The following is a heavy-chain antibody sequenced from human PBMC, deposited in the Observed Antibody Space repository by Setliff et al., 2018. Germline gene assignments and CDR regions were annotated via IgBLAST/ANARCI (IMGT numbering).Heavy chain of an antibody. CDR3: ARGYYNGRGYYYLPCSFDS. V-gene: IGHV4-61*09. D-gene: IGHD3-10*01. CDR1: DGSLYSGNYY. Sequence: SETLSLTCTVSDGSLYSGNYYWTWIRQPAGKALEWIGHIHGTEGTHYNPSLESRVTISRDKSPNQFSLMLRSVIAADTALYYCARGYYNGRGYYYLPCSFDSWGRGIVVTVSS. CDR2: IHGTEGT. J-gene: IGHJ4*02.